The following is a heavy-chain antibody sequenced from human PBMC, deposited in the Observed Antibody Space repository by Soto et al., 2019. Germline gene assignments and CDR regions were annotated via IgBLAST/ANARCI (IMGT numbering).Heavy chain of an antibody. V-gene: IGHV4-59*12. CDR2: IYYGGTT. CDR3: ARERPAGARHDP. D-gene: IGHD6-13*01. Sequence: SETLSLTCTVSGCSFSPNYWSWIRQPPGKGLEWVGYIYYGGTTSYNPSLQSRVTISLETSKSQFSLRLSSVTAADTAVYYCARERPAGARHDPWGQGTLVTVSS. J-gene: IGHJ5*02. CDR1: GCSFSPNY.